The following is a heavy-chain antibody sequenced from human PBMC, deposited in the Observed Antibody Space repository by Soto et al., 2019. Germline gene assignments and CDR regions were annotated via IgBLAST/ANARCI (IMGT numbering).Heavy chain of an antibody. CDR2: ISSSGSTI. Sequence: GGSLRLSCAASGFTFSDYYMGWIRQAPGKGLEWVSYISSSGSTIYYADSVKGRFTISRDNAKNSLYLQMNSLRAEDTAVYYCARVFYYYDSSGAAGYFDYWGQGTLVTVSS. V-gene: IGHV3-11*01. J-gene: IGHJ4*02. CDR1: GFTFSDYY. D-gene: IGHD3-22*01. CDR3: ARVFYYYDSSGAAGYFDY.